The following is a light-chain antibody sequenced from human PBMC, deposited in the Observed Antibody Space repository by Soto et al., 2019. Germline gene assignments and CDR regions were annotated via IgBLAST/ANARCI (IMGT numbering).Light chain of an antibody. J-gene: IGKJ1*01. CDR2: GAS. CDR3: QQYNDWPWT. V-gene: IGKV3-15*01. Sequence: VSPGERATLSCRASQSVNSYLAWYQQKPGQAPRLLIYGASTGATGIPARFSGSGSGTEFTLAISSLQSEDFAVYFCQQYNDWPWTFGQGTKVEI. CDR1: QSVNSY.